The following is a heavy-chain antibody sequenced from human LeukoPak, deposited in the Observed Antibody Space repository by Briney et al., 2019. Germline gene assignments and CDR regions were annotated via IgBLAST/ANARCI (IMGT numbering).Heavy chain of an antibody. CDR3: VRQITMVRGVIVH. Sequence: SETLSLTCTVSGGSISSYYWSWIRQPPGKGLEWIGYIYYSGSTNYNPSLKSRVTISVDTSKNQFSLKLSSVTAADTAVYYCVRQITMVRGVIVHWGQGTLVTVSS. V-gene: IGHV4-59*01. J-gene: IGHJ4*02. CDR2: IYYSGST. CDR1: GGSISSYY. D-gene: IGHD3-10*01.